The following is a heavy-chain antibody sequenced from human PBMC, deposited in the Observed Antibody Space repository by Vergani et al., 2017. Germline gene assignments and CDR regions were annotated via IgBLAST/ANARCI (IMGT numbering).Heavy chain of an antibody. CDR2: IYPGDSDT. CDR3: ARTTTTVTTFNWFDP. V-gene: IGHV5-51*01. CDR1: GYSFTSYW. D-gene: IGHD4-17*01. J-gene: IGHJ5*02. Sequence: EVQLVQSGAEVKKPGESLKISCKGSGYSFTSYWIAWLRQMPGKGLEWMGLIYPGDSDTRYSPSFQGQVTISADKSISTAYLQWSSLKASDTAMYYCARTTTTVTTFNWFDPWGQGTLVTVSS.